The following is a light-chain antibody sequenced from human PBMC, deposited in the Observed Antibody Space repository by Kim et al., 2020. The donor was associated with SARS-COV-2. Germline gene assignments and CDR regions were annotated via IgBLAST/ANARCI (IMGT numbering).Light chain of an antibody. CDR3: QHYGASPLT. CDR1: QSVNNNY. Sequence: PGERATVSCRASQSVNNNYLAWYQQKPGQAPRLLIYGASSRATGIPDRFSGSGSETDFILTISRLDPEDFAVYYCQHYGASPLTFGGGTKVEI. CDR2: GAS. J-gene: IGKJ4*01. V-gene: IGKV3-20*01.